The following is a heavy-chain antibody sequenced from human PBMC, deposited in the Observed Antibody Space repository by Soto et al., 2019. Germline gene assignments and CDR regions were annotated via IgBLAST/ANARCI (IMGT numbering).Heavy chain of an antibody. V-gene: IGHV3-23*01. J-gene: IGHJ6*02. CDR2: ISGSGTST. CDR3: AKRAFYGSGSGYFYGVDV. CDR1: GFTFNSYG. Sequence: GGSLRLSCAASGFTFNSYGMTWVRQAPGKGLEWVSSISGSGTSTAHADSVKGRFTTSRDNSKNTLYLQMNSLRAEDTAMYYCAKRAFYGSGSGYFYGVDVWGQGTTVTVSS. D-gene: IGHD3-10*01.